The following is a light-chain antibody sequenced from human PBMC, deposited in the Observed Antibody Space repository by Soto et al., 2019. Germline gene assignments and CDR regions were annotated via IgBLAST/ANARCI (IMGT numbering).Light chain of an antibody. V-gene: IGKV3-20*01. J-gene: IGKJ1*01. CDR1: QSVSSN. Sequence: EIVMTQSPATLSVSPGEIATLSFRASQSVSSNLAWYQQKPGQAPRLLIYGASSRATGIPDRFSGSGSGTDFTLTISRLEPEDFAVYYCQQYGSSRGTFGQGTKVDIK. CDR2: GAS. CDR3: QQYGSSRGT.